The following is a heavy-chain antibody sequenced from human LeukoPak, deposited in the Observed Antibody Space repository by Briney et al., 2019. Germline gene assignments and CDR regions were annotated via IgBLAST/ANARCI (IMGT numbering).Heavy chain of an antibody. CDR3: ARDSLPYDYVWGSYRFFDP. Sequence: GGSLRLSCAASGFTFSSYEMNWVRQAPGKGLEWVSYISSSGSTIYYAGSVKGRFTISRDNAKNTLYLQMNSLRAEDTAVYYCARDSLPYDYVWGSYRFFDPWGQGTLVTVSS. V-gene: IGHV3-48*03. J-gene: IGHJ5*02. D-gene: IGHD3-16*02. CDR1: GFTFSSYE. CDR2: ISSSGSTI.